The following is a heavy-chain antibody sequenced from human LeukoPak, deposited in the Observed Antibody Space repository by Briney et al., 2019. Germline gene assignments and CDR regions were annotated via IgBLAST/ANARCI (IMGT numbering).Heavy chain of an antibody. J-gene: IGHJ3*02. V-gene: IGHV3-74*01. D-gene: IGHD3-9*01. CDR3: ARDGYYDILAGYPFDAFDI. Sequence: PGVSLRLSCSASGFTFSSYWMQWLRQAPGKGLVGVSRINSDGSNTSYADSVKGRFTISRDNAKNTMYLQMNSLRAEETAVYYCARDGYYDILAGYPFDAFDIWGQGKMVRVSS. CDR2: INSDGSNT. CDR1: GFTFSSYW.